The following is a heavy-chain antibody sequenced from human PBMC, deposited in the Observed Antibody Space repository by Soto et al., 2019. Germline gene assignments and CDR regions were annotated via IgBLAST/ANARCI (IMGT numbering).Heavy chain of an antibody. V-gene: IGHV4-59*08. D-gene: IGHD5-18*01. CDR3: ARHGAIYSNSWYDFDY. Sequence: SEALSLTCTVSGGSISSYYWSWIRQPPGKGLEWIGYIYYSGSTNYNPSLKSRVTISVDMSQNQFSLKLTSVTAADTAVYYCARHGAIYSNSWYDFDYWGQGTLVTVS. CDR1: GGSISSYY. J-gene: IGHJ4*02. CDR2: IYYSGST.